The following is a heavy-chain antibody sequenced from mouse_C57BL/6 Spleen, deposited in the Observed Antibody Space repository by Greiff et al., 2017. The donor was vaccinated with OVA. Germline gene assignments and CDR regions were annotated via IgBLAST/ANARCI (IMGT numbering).Heavy chain of an antibody. J-gene: IGHJ2*01. CDR3: ARYDGYYYFDY. CDR1: GYSFTSYY. Sequence: QVQLQQSGPELVKPGASVKISCKASGYSFTSYYIHWVKQRPGQGLEWIGWIYPGSGNTKYNEKFKGKATLTADTSSSTAYMQLSSLTSEDSAVYYCARYDGYYYFDYWGQGTTLTVSS. D-gene: IGHD2-3*01. V-gene: IGHV1-66*01. CDR2: IYPGSGNT.